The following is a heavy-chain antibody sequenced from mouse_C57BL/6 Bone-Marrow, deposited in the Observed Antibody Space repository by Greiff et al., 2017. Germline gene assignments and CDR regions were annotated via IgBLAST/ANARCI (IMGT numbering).Heavy chain of an antibody. Sequence: EVKLVESGAELVRPGASVKLSCTASGFNIKDDYMHWVKQRPEQGLEWIGWIDPENGDTEYASKFQGKATITADTSSNTAYLQLSSLTSEDTAVYYCTKVTTVVAFYFDYWGQGTTLTVSS. D-gene: IGHD1-1*01. CDR2: IDPENGDT. CDR3: TKVTTVVAFYFDY. J-gene: IGHJ2*01. V-gene: IGHV14-4*01. CDR1: GFNIKDDY.